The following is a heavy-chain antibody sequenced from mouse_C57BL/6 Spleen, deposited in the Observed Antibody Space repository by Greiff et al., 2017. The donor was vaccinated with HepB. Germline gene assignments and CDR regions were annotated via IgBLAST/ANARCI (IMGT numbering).Heavy chain of an antibody. J-gene: IGHJ3*01. CDR3: ARRGYDYDWFAD. CDR1: GYTFTSYW. V-gene: IGHV1-69*01. Sequence: QVQLQQPGAELVMPGASVKLSCKASGYTFTSYWMHWVKQRPGQGLEWIGEIDPSDSYTNYNQTFKGKSTLTVDKSSSTAYMQLSSLTSEDSAVYYCARRGYDYDWFADWGQGTLVTVSA. D-gene: IGHD2-4*01. CDR2: IDPSDSYT.